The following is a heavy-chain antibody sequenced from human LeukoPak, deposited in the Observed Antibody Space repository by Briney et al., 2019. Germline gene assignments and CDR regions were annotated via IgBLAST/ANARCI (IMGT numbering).Heavy chain of an antibody. V-gene: IGHV3-23*01. J-gene: IGHJ4*02. CDR3: AREDLSAVYD. D-gene: IGHD5/OR15-5a*01. CDR1: GFTFSSYA. Sequence: QTGGSLRLSCAASGFTFSSYAMSWVRQAPGKGLEWVSTISGSGGRTSYADSAKGRFTISRDKSKNTLYLQVSSLRAEDTALYFCAREDLSAVYDWGQGTLVTVSS. CDR2: ISGSGGRT.